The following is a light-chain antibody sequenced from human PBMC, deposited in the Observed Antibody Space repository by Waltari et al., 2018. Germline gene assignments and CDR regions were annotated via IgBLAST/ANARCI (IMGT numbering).Light chain of an antibody. CDR3: AAWDDSLSGRGV. V-gene: IGLV1-47*01. CDR2: RNN. CDR1: SSNIGSNY. Sequence: QSVLTQPPSASGTPGQRVTISCSGSSSNIGSNYAYWYQQLPGTAPKLHIYRNNQRPSGVPDRFSGSKSGTSASLAISGLRSEDEADYYCAAWDDSLSGRGVFGGGTKLTVL. J-gene: IGLJ2*01.